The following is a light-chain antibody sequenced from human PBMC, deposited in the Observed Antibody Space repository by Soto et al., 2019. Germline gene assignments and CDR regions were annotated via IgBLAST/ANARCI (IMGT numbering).Light chain of an antibody. CDR1: QGISNF. V-gene: IGKV1-27*01. CDR3: QKYSSVIT. CDR2: AAS. Sequence: DIQMTQSPSSLSTSVGDRVTITCRASQGISNFLAWYQQKPGKVPKLLISAASTLQSGVPSRFSGSGSGTDFTLTITSLQPEDVATYYCQKYSSVITLGQGTRLEIK. J-gene: IGKJ5*01.